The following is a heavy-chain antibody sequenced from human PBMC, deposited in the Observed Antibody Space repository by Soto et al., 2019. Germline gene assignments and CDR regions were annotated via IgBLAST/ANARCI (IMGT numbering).Heavy chain of an antibody. D-gene: IGHD3-22*01. V-gene: IGHV1-18*01. CDR1: GYTFTSYG. CDR3: AGHYYDSSGYYYKYYGMDV. Sequence: VKVSCKASGYTFTSYGISWXRQAPGQGLEWMGWISAYNGNTNYAQKFQGRVTMTEDTSTDTAYMELSSLRTEDTAVYYCAGHYYDSSGYYYKYYGMDVWGQGTTVTVSS. J-gene: IGHJ6*02. CDR2: ISAYNGNT.